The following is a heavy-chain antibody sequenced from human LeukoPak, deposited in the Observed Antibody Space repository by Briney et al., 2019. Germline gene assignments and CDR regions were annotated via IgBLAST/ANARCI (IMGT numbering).Heavy chain of an antibody. J-gene: IGHJ5*02. CDR3: ARGTYYYDSSGYYYWFDP. CDR1: GGTFRSYA. D-gene: IGHD3-22*01. Sequence: SVKVSCKASGGTFRSYAISWVRQAPGQGLEWMGRIIPIFGTANYAQKFQGRVTITTDESTSTAYMELSSLRSEDTAVYYCARGTYYYDSSGYYYWFDPWGQGTLVTVSS. V-gene: IGHV1-69*05. CDR2: IIPIFGTA.